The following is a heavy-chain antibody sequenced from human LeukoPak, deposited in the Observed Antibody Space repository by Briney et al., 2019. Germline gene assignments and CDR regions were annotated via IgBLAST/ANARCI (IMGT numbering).Heavy chain of an antibody. V-gene: IGHV1-46*01. Sequence: ASVKVSCKASGYTFTSYYMHWVRQAPGQGLEWMGIINPSGGSTSYAQKFQGRVTMTRDTSTSTVYMELSSLRSEDTAVYYCAREGVVVVPAAMEVWYNWFDPWGQGTLVTVSS. CDR2: INPSGGST. CDR1: GYTFTSYY. J-gene: IGHJ5*02. D-gene: IGHD2-2*01. CDR3: AREGVVVVPAAMEVWYNWFDP.